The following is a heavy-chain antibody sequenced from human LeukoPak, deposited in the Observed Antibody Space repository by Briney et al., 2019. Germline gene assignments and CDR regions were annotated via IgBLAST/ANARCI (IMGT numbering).Heavy chain of an antibody. CDR2: INHSGST. V-gene: IGHV4-39*07. CDR3: ARDPNQDTAMVYPYYFDY. CDR1: GVSISGSYYY. D-gene: IGHD5-18*01. Sequence: PSETLSLTCAVSGVSISGSYYYWGWIRQPPGKGLEWIGEINHSGSTNYNPSLKSRVTISVDTSKNQFSLKLSSVTAADTAVYYCARDPNQDTAMVYPYYFDYWGQGTLVTVSS. J-gene: IGHJ4*02.